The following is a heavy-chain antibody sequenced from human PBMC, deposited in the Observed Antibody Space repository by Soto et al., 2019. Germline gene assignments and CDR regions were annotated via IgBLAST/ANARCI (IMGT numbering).Heavy chain of an antibody. J-gene: IGHJ3*02. V-gene: IGHV4-30-4*01. Sequence: QVQLQESGPGLVKPSQTLSLTCTVSGGSISSGDYYWSWIRQPPGKGLEWIGYIYYSGSTYYNPSLKRXXIXSXXMSKNQFSLKLSSVTAADTAVYYCARDLRDDAFDIWGQGTVVTVSP. CDR3: ARDLRDDAFDI. CDR1: GGSISSGDYY. CDR2: IYYSGST.